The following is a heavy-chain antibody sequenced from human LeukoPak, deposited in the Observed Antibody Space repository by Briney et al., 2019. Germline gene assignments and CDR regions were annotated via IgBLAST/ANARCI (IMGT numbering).Heavy chain of an antibody. CDR1: GYTFTSYY. CDR3: ARGTYYDYVWGSYRPLDY. J-gene: IGHJ4*02. D-gene: IGHD3-16*02. Sequence: GASVKVSCKASGYTFTSYYMHWVRQAPGQGLEWMGIINPSGGSTSYAQKFQGRVTMTRDMSTSTVYMELSSLRSEDTAVYYCARGTYYDYVWGSYRPLDYWGQGTLVTVSS. CDR2: INPSGGST. V-gene: IGHV1-46*01.